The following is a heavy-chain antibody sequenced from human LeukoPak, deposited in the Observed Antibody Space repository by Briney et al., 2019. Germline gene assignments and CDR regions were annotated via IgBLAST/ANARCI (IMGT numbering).Heavy chain of an antibody. CDR2: INPNSGGT. D-gene: IGHD3-16*01. Sequence: ASVKVSCKASGYTFTGYYMHCVRQAPGQGLEWMGWINPNSGGTNYAQKFQGRVTMTRDTSISTAYMELSRLRSDDTAVYYCAIVMITFGGVIDPWGQGTLVTVSS. V-gene: IGHV1-2*02. J-gene: IGHJ5*02. CDR1: GYTFTGYY. CDR3: AIVMITFGGVIDP.